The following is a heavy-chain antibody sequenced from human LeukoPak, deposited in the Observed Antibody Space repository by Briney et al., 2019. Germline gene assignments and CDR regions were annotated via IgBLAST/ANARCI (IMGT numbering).Heavy chain of an antibody. CDR3: ARDPRITGTTP. CDR2: IYSGGDT. J-gene: IGHJ5*02. V-gene: IGHV3-53*01. Sequence: PGGSLRLSCAASGFTISNKYMSWVRQAPGKGLEWVSTIYSGGDTYYADSVKGRFTISRDNSKNTLYLQMNSLRAGDTVVYYCARDPRITGTTPWGQGTLVTVSS. D-gene: IGHD1-7*01. CDR1: GFTISNKY.